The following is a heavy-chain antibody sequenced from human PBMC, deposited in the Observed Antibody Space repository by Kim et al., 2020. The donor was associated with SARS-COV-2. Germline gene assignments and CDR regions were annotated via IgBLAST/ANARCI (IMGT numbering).Heavy chain of an antibody. CDR2: GNT. J-gene: IGHJ4*02. CDR3: ATYNSVYYYN. D-gene: IGHD3-22*01. V-gene: IGHV4-59*10. Sequence: GNTNYNPSLKSRVTMSVDTSNNQFSLNLTSVTAADTAVYYCATYNSVYYYNWGQGTLVTVSS.